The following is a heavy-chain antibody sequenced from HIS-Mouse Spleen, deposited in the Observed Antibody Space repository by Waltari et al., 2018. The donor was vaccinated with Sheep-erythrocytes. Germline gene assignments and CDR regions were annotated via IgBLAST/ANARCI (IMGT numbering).Heavy chain of an antibody. V-gene: IGHV1-2*02. CDR3: AREGGAFDI. CDR2: INPNSGGK. CDR1: GYTFTGYY. Sequence: QVQLVQSGAEVKKPGASVKVSCKASGYTFTGYYMHWVRQAPGQGLEWMGGINPNSGGKNYAQKFQGGVTMTRDTCISTAYMELSRLRSDDTAVYYCAREGGAFDIWGQGTMVTVSS. D-gene: IGHD3-16*01. J-gene: IGHJ3*02.